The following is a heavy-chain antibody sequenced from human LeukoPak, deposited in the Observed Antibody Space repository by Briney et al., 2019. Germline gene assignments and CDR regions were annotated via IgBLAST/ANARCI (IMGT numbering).Heavy chain of an antibody. Sequence: PGGSLRLSCAASGFTFSSYAMHRVRQAPGKGLEWVAVISYDGSNKYYADSVKGRFTISRDNSKNTLYLQMNSLRAEDTAVYYCARVSTIFQPPSWGQGTLVTVSS. D-gene: IGHD3-3*01. J-gene: IGHJ4*02. CDR3: ARVSTIFQPPS. V-gene: IGHV3-30-3*01. CDR2: ISYDGSNK. CDR1: GFTFSSYA.